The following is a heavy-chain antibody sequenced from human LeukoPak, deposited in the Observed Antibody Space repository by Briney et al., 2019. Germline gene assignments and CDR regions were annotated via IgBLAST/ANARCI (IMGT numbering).Heavy chain of an antibody. CDR3: ARSKVETGRYFYYCMDV. D-gene: IGHD4-23*01. V-gene: IGHV3-53*01. Sequence: PGGSLRLSCAASGFTVSGYYMNWVRQAPGKGLEWVSVIYSDGSAYYADSVKGRFTISRDNSKNTLHLQMNSLRAEDTAVYYCARSKVETGRYFYYCMDVWGKGTTVTVSS. CDR1: GFTVSGYY. J-gene: IGHJ6*03. CDR2: IYSDGSA.